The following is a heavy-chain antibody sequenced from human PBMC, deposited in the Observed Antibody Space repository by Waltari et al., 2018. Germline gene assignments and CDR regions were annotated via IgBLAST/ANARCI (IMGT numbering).Heavy chain of an antibody. V-gene: IGHV4-38-2*02. CDR1: GYSISSGYY. Sequence: QVQLQESGPGLVKPSETLSLTCTVSGYSISSGYYWGWIRQPPGKGLEWIGSIYHSGSTYYNPSLKSRVTISVDTSKNQFSLKLSSVTDADTAVYYCARDRRGSYAYWGQGTLVTVSS. CDR3: ARDRRGSYAY. D-gene: IGHD1-26*01. J-gene: IGHJ4*02. CDR2: IYHSGST.